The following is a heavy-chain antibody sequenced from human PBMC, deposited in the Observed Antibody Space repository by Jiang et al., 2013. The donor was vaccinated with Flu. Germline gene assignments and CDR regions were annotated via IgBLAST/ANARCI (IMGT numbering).Heavy chain of an antibody. D-gene: IGHD3-10*01. CDR2: TYYRSKWYN. J-gene: IGHJ1*01. V-gene: IGHV6-1*01. Sequence: QTLSLTCAISGDSVSSNSAAWNWIRQSPSRGLEWLGRTYYRSKWYNNYAESVKSRISINPDTSKNQFSLQLNSATPEDTAVYYCAGSTGSGNFGYFQHWGQGTLVAVSS. CDR3: AGSTGSGNFGYFQH. CDR1: GDSVSSNSAA.